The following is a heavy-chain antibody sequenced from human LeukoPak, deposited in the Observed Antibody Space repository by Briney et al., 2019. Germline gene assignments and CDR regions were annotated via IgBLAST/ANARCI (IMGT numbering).Heavy chain of an antibody. V-gene: IGHV3-48*01. CDR1: GFTSSSYS. J-gene: IGHJ4*02. CDR3: ARDDGYYYGSGSYSSLDY. Sequence: QAGGSLRLSCAASGFTSSSYSMNWVRQAPGKGLEWVSYISSSSSTIYYADSVKGRFTISRDNAKNSLYLQMNSLRAEDTAVYYCARDDGYYYGSGSYSSLDYWGQGTLVTVSS. D-gene: IGHD3-10*01. CDR2: ISSSSSTI.